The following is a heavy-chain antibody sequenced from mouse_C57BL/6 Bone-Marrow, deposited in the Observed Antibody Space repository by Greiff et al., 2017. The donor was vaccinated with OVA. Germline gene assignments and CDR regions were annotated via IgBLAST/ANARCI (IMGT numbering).Heavy chain of an antibody. CDR3: ARETTVVDY. CDR1: GYTFTSYW. D-gene: IGHD1-1*01. V-gene: IGHV1-50*01. Sequence: QVQLQQPGAELVKPGASVKLSCKASGYTFTSYWMQWVKQRPGQGLEWIGEIDPSDSYTNYNQKFKGKATLTVDTSSSTAYMQLSSLTSKDSAVYYCARETTVVDYWGQGTTLTVSS. J-gene: IGHJ2*01. CDR2: IDPSDSYT.